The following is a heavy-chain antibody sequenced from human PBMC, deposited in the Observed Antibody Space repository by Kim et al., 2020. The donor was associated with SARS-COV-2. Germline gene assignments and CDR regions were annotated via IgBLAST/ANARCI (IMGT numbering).Heavy chain of an antibody. CDR2: INQHGSEK. CDR3: ARNNAMDV. V-gene: IGHV3-7*03. CDR1: GFSFSNHW. Sequence: GGSLRLSCAASGFSFSNHWMTWVRQAPGRGPEWVANINQHGSEKYYVASVGGRFTISRHDAKNSLYLQMNSLRAEDTATYYCARNNAMDVWGQGTTVTVSS. J-gene: IGHJ6*02.